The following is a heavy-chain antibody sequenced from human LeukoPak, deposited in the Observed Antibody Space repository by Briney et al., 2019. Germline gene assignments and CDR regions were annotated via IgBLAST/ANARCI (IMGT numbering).Heavy chain of an antibody. V-gene: IGHV3-23*01. Sequence: GGSLRLSCAASGFTFSSYAMSWVRQAPGKGLEWVSAISGSGGSTYYADSVKGRFTISRDNAKNSLYLQMNSLRAEDTAVYYCARVRYYYGSGAEPFDYWGQGTLVTVSS. CDR1: GFTFSSYA. CDR2: ISGSGGST. J-gene: IGHJ4*02. D-gene: IGHD3-10*01. CDR3: ARVRYYYGSGAEPFDY.